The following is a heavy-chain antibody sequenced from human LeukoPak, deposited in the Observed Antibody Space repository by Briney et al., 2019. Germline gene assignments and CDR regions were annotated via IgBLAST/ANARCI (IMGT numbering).Heavy chain of an antibody. J-gene: IGHJ3*02. CDR3: ARISIRGGSYERAFDI. Sequence: RESGPALVKPTPTLTLTCTFSGFSLSTSGMCVSWIRQPPGKALEWLARIDWDDDKYYSTSLKTRLTISKDTSKNQVVLTMTNMDPVDTATYYCARISIRGGSYERAFDIWGQGTMVTVSS. V-gene: IGHV2-70*11. CDR2: IDWDDDK. CDR1: GFSLSTSGMC. D-gene: IGHD1-26*01.